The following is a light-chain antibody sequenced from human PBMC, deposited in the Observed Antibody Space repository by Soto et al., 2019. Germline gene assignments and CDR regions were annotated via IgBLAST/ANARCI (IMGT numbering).Light chain of an antibody. CDR2: DVN. CDR1: SSDVGSYDY. CDR3: CAYSISGTHV. J-gene: IGLJ1*01. V-gene: IGLV2-14*03. Sequence: QSVLTQPASVSGSPGQSITFSCTGTSSDVGSYDYVSWHQQHPGKAPKLIIYDVNNRPSGVPSRFSGSKSGNTASLIISGLQTEDEADYYCCAYSISGTHVFGTGTKVTVL.